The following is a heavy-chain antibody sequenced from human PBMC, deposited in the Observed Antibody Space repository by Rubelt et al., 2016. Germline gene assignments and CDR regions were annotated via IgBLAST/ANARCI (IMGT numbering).Heavy chain of an antibody. CDR1: GFIFTNAW. Sequence: LVKPGGSLRLSCAASGFIFTNAWMSWVRQAPGKGLEWVSAISGSGGSTYYADSVKGRFTISRDNSKNTLYLLMNSLRAEDTAVYYCAKDRYDSSGYYRNGIIIGVFFDYWGQGTLVTVSS. J-gene: IGHJ4*02. V-gene: IGHV3-23*01. CDR2: ISGSGGST. D-gene: IGHD3-22*01. CDR3: AKDRYDSSGYYRNGIIIGVFFDY.